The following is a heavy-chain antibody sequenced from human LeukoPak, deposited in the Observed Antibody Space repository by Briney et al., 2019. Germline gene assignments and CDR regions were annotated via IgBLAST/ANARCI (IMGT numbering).Heavy chain of an antibody. CDR2: IWSVGGAE. D-gene: IGHD3-3*01. V-gene: IGHV3-33*01. J-gene: IGHJ6*02. CDR1: GFPFSSYG. Sequence: PGGSLRLSCVASGFPFSSYGMHWVRQAPGKGLEWVAVIWSVGGAEYYADSVKGRFTISRDNSKNMLFLQMNSLRAEDTAVYYCARDHRGSIFGVVMNYYYYGMDVWGQGTTVTVSS. CDR3: ARDHRGSIFGVVMNYYYYGMDV.